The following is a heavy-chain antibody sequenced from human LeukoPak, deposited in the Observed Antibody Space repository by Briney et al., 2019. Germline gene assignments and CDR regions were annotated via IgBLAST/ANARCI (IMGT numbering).Heavy chain of an antibody. Sequence: GGSLRLSCAASGFTFSNAWMNWVRQAPGKGLEWVGRIKSKTDGGTTDYAAPVKGRFTISRDDSKNTLYLQMDSLKTEDTAVYYCTTSKYYYDSSGYYYLDYWGQGTLVTVSS. CDR1: GFTFSNAW. CDR3: TTSKYYYDSSGYYYLDY. D-gene: IGHD3-22*01. CDR2: IKSKTDGGTT. V-gene: IGHV3-15*07. J-gene: IGHJ4*02.